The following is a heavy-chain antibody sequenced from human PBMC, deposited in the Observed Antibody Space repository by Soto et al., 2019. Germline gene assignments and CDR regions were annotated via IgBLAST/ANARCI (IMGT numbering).Heavy chain of an antibody. V-gene: IGHV4-4*02. J-gene: IGHJ4*02. CDR1: GASTSSSNW. Sequence: PSETLSHTCASTGASTSSSNWWSWVRQPPGKGLEWIGEIYHSGSTNYNPPLKSRVTISVDKSKNQFSLKLSSVTAADTAVYDCARGISGGRHFDYWGQGTLVTVSS. CDR2: IYHSGST. CDR3: ARGISGGRHFDY. D-gene: IGHD2-15*01.